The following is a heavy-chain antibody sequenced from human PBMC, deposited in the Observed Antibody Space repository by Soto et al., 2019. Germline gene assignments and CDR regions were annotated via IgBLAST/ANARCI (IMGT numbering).Heavy chain of an antibody. CDR3: ARVRGASSGWYQAENDAFDI. Sequence: GGSLRLSCAASGFTFSSYAMHWVRQAPGKGLEWVAVISYDGSNKYYVDSVKGRFTISRDNSKNTLYLQMNSLRAEDTAVYYCARVRGASSGWYQAENDAFDIWGQGTMVTVSS. J-gene: IGHJ3*02. CDR2: ISYDGSNK. CDR1: GFTFSSYA. V-gene: IGHV3-30-3*01. D-gene: IGHD6-19*01.